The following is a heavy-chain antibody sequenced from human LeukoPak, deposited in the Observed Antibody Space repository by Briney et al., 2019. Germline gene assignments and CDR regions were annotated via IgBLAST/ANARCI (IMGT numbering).Heavy chain of an antibody. CDR3: ARAPPTTTDYGDYLTRWDYFDY. D-gene: IGHD4-17*01. V-gene: IGHV3-20*01. Sequence: GGSLRLSCAASGFTFDDYGMSWVRQAPGKGLEWVSGINWNGGSTGYADSVKGRFTISRDNAKNSLHLQMNSLRAEDTALYHCARAPPTTTDYGDYLTRWDYFDYWGQGTLVTVSS. CDR1: GFTFDDYG. CDR2: INWNGGST. J-gene: IGHJ4*02.